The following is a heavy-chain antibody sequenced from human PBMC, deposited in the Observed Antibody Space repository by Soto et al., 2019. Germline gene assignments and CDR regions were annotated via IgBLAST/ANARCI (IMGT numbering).Heavy chain of an antibody. D-gene: IGHD7-27*01. CDR1: GVSFSNYA. Sequence: QVQLVQSGAEVKKPGSSVKVSCKASGVSFSNYAISWVRQAPGQGLEWMGGIIPVFGTTNFAQKFQGRLTITGDESTNTAYLELSSLRSEDTAIYFCARVKYFPGDRYYFDYWGQGTLVTVSS. CDR3: ARVKYFPGDRYYFDY. J-gene: IGHJ4*02. CDR2: IIPVFGTT. V-gene: IGHV1-69*01.